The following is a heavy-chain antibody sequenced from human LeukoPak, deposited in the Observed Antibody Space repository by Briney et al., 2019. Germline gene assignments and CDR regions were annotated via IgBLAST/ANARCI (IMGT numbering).Heavy chain of an antibody. CDR1: GGSFSGYY. J-gene: IGHJ4*02. CDR3: ARVLTTVTLFDY. V-gene: IGHV4-34*01. D-gene: IGHD4-17*01. Sequence: SETLSLTCAVYGGSFSGYYWSWIRQPPGKGLEWIGEINHSGSTNYNPSLKSRVTISVDTSKNQFSLKLSSVTAADTAVYYCARVLTTVTLFDYWGQGTLATVSS. CDR2: INHSGST.